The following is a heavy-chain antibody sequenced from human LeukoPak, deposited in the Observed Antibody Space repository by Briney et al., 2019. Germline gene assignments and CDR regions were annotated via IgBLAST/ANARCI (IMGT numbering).Heavy chain of an antibody. CDR3: ARGQYHDAFDI. D-gene: IGHD4-11*01. CDR2: IYYSENT. CDR1: SPSISSRSYD. J-gene: IGHJ3*02. Sequence: PSETLSPTCGVSSPSISSRSYDWGWLRHPPGKGREWIGTIYYSENTNNNPSLKTRVTISIDTSKKQFSLKLASVTAADTAVYYCARGQYHDAFDIWGQGTMVTVSS. V-gene: IGHV4-39*01.